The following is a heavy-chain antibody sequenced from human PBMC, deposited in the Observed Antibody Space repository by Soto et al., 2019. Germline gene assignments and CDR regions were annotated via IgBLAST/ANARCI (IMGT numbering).Heavy chain of an antibody. Sequence: QVQLVESGGGVVQPGRSLRLSCAASGFTFSSYAMHWVRQAPGKGLEWVAVISYDGSNKYYADSVKGRFTISRDNSKNTLCLQMNSLRAEDTAVYYCARSLGIAAVFDYWGQGTLVTVSS. CDR3: ARSLGIAAVFDY. D-gene: IGHD6-13*01. CDR1: GFTFSSYA. CDR2: ISYDGSNK. V-gene: IGHV3-30-3*01. J-gene: IGHJ4*02.